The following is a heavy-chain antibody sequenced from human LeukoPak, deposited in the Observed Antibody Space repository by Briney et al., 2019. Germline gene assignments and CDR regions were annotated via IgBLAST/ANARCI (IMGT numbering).Heavy chain of an antibody. D-gene: IGHD6-13*01. CDR1: GGSFSGYY. CDR2: INHSGST. J-gene: IGHJ2*01. V-gene: IGHV4-34*01. Sequence: PSETLSLTCAVYGGSFSGYYWSWIRQPPGKGLEWIGEINHSGSTNYNPSLKSRVTISVDTSKNQFSLKLSSVTAADTAVYYCARVYSSSWYHWYFDLWGRGTLVTVSS. CDR3: ARVYSSSWYHWYFDL.